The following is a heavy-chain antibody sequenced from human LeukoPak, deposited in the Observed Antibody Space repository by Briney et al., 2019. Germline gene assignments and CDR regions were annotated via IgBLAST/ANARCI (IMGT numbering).Heavy chain of an antibody. D-gene: IGHD3-16*01. V-gene: IGHV3-53*01. CDR3: ARGSYFDY. CDR2: IYFGGST. CDR1: GFTFSSYA. Sequence: GGSLRLSCAASGFTFSSYAMSWVRQAPGKGLEWVSVIYFGGSTYYADSVKGRFTISRDNSKNTLYLQMNSLGAEDTAVYYCARGSYFDYWGQGTLVTVSS. J-gene: IGHJ4*02.